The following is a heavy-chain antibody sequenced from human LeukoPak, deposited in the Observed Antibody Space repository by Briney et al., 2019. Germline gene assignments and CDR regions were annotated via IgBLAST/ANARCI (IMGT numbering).Heavy chain of an antibody. J-gene: IGHJ3*02. CDR3: ARVRPSDSSGYYLDAFDI. V-gene: IGHV5-51*01. CDR1: GYSFTSYW. CDR2: IYPGDSDT. Sequence: LGESLKISCKGSGYSFTSYWIGWVRQMPGKGLEWMGIIYPGDSDTRYSPSFQGRVTISADKSISTAYLQWSSLKASDTAMYYCARVRPSDSSGYYLDAFDIWGQGTMVTVSS. D-gene: IGHD3-22*01.